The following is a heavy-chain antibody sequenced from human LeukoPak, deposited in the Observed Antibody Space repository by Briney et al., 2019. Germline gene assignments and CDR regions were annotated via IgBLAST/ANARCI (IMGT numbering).Heavy chain of an antibody. J-gene: IGHJ4*02. Sequence: KPGASVKVSCKASGYTFTGYYMHWVRQAPGQGLEWMGRINPNSGGTNYAQKFQGRVTMTRDTSISTDYMELSRLRSDDTAVYYCARVGGEHVLRYFDSPRGFCDYWGQGTLVTVSS. CDR2: INPNSGGT. D-gene: IGHD3-9*01. V-gene: IGHV1-2*06. CDR3: ARVGGEHVLRYFDSPRGFCDY. CDR1: GYTFTGYY.